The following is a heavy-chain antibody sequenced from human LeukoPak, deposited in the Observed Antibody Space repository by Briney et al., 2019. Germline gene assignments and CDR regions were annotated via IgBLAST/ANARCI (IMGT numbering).Heavy chain of an antibody. CDR3: ARAAPYSSSFKYFQH. V-gene: IGHV3-48*02. D-gene: IGHD6-13*01. CDR1: GFTFSSYS. CDR2: ISSSSSTI. Sequence: GGSLRLSCAASGFTFSSYSMNWVRQAPGKGLEWVSYISSSSSTIYYADSVKGRFTISRDNAKDSLYLQMNSLRDEDTAVYYCARAAPYSSSFKYFQHWGQGTLVTVSS. J-gene: IGHJ1*01.